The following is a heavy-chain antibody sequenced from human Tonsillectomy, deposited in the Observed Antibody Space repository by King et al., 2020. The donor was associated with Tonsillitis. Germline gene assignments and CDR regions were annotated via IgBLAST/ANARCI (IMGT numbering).Heavy chain of an antibody. Sequence: QLVQSGAEVKKPGSSVKVSCKASGGTFSNYAINWVRQAPGQGLEWMGRIIPTLDIANYAQKFQGRVTITADTSTSTAYMELRSLGSEDTAMYYCARHCEYWSSASRFGYFQHLGQGTLVTVSS. J-gene: IGHJ1*01. V-gene: IGHV1-69*09. CDR1: GGTFSNYA. CDR3: ARHCEYWSSASRFGYFQH. D-gene: IGHD2-2*01. CDR2: IIPTLDIA.